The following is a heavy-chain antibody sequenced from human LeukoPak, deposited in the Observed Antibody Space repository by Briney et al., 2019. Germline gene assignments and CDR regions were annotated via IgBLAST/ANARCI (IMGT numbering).Heavy chain of an antibody. V-gene: IGHV1-2*06. D-gene: IGHD3-22*01. CDR3: ARGGGDSSGLNSYYYYGMDV. CDR2: INPNSGGT. CDR1: GYTFTGYY. J-gene: IGHJ6*02. Sequence: ASVKVSCKASGYTFTGYYMHWVRQAPGQGLEWMGRINPNSGGTNYAQKFQGRVTMTRDTSISTAYMELSRLRSDDTAVYYCARGGGDSSGLNSYYYYGMDVWGQGTTVTVSS.